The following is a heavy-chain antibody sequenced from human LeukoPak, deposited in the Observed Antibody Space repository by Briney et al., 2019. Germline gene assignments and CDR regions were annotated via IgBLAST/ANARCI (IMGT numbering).Heavy chain of an antibody. D-gene: IGHD3/OR15-3a*01. CDR1: GFRVIDYY. Sequence: PGGSLRLPCAFSGFRVIDYYMSWVRQAPGKGLEWVGLIRDSGEAFYADFARGRFAISRDESENTLYLQMNSLRVEDTAVYFCARDRAANQDWVEFDPWGQGTPVIVSS. J-gene: IGHJ5*02. CDR3: ARDRAANQDWVEFDP. CDR2: IRDSGEA. V-gene: IGHV3-66*03.